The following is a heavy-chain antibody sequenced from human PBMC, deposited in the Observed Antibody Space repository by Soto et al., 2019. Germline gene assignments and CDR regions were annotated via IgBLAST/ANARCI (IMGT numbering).Heavy chain of an antibody. CDR2: IPYDGSNK. Sequence: QVLLVESGGAVVQPGKSLRLSCAASGFTFSSYGMYWIRQAPGKGLEWVAAIPYDGSNKFHADSVKGRFTISRDNSQNTLYLQMNSLSTEDTAVYYCAKDIVRYTYGACDNWGQGALVTVSS. J-gene: IGHJ4*02. CDR1: GFTFSSYG. V-gene: IGHV3-30*18. D-gene: IGHD5-18*01. CDR3: AKDIVRYTYGACDN.